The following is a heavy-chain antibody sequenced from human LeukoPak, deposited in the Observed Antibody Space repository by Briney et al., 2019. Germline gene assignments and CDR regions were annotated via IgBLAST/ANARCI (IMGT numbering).Heavy chain of an antibody. D-gene: IGHD2-15*01. Sequence: ASVKVSCKASRYTFTGHFIHWVRQAPGQGLEWMGWINPKNGDTRYAHEIQCRVTVMRDTSISTGYMEVSRLTSDDTGVYFCARDREGYCIGTSCVKMYYFDYWGQGALVIVSS. J-gene: IGHJ4*02. CDR1: RYTFTGHF. CDR2: INPKNGDT. CDR3: ARDREGYCIGTSCVKMYYFDY. V-gene: IGHV1-2*07.